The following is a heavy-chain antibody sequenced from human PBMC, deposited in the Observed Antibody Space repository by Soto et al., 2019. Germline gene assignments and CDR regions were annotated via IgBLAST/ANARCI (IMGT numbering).Heavy chain of an antibody. V-gene: IGHV1-69*18. CDR3: ARVVMTTVPASFDYGLDV. CDR1: GGTFSPYG. J-gene: IGHJ6*02. Sequence: QVQLVQSGAEVRKPGSSVTVSCKASGGTFSPYGITWVRQAPGQGLEWMGNIIPLIGTANYAQRFRGRVTITADESTTTAYMELTSLRSEDTAVYYCARVVMTTVPASFDYGLDVWGQGTTVTVSS. D-gene: IGHD4-4*01. CDR2: IIPLIGTA.